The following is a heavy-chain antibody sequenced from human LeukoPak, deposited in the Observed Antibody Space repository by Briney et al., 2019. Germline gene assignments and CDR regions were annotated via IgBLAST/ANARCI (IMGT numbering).Heavy chain of an antibody. V-gene: IGHV4-59*01. CDR1: GASISSYY. Sequence: PSETLSLTCTVSGASISSYYWSWIRQPPGKGLEWIGYIYYSGSTNYNPSLKSRVTISVDTSKNQFSLKLSSVTAADTAVYYCAREGRDGYNLKGGPDYGMDVWGQGTTVTVSS. D-gene: IGHD5-24*01. CDR2: IYYSGST. CDR3: AREGRDGYNLKGGPDYGMDV. J-gene: IGHJ6*02.